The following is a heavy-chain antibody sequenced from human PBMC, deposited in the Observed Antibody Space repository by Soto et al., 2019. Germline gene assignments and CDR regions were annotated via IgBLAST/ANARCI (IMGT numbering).Heavy chain of an antibody. CDR2: ISAYNGNT. J-gene: IGHJ5*02. CDR3: ARGGGSRYWGSSLGGGGNWFDP. D-gene: IGHD6-6*01. V-gene: IGHV1-18*04. Sequence: QVQLVQSGAAVKKPGASVKVSCKASGYTFTSYGISWVRQAPGQGLEWMGWISAYNGNTHYAQKLQGRVTMTTDTATSTAYMELRSMRSDDTAVYYCARGGGSRYWGSSLGGGGNWFDPWGQGTLVTVSS. CDR1: GYTFTSYG.